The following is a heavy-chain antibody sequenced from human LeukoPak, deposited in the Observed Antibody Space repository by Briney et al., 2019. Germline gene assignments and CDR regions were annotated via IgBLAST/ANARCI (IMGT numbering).Heavy chain of an antibody. D-gene: IGHD6-19*01. V-gene: IGHV3-64D*06. CDR1: GFTFSSYA. J-gene: IGHJ4*02. CDR2: ITRNGGIT. CDR3: VKEQGLVPIY. Sequence: PGGSLRLSRAASGFTFSSYAMNWVRQAPGKGLEYVSGITRNGGITYYIDSVKGRFTISRDNSKNTLYLQMSSVRPEDTAVYYCVKEQGLVPIYWGQGTLVTVSS.